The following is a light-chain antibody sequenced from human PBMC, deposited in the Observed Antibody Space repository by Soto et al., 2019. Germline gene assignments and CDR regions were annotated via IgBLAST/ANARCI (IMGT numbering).Light chain of an antibody. CDR1: QGIANN. Sequence: DIQLTQSPSSLSASVGDRVNITCRASQGIANNLAWYQQKPGKVPKVLIYTASTLHSGVPSRFSGRGSGTDFTLTINSLQPEDVETYFCQKYDSVPWSFGQGTRVEI. J-gene: IGKJ1*01. CDR2: TAS. V-gene: IGKV1-27*01. CDR3: QKYDSVPWS.